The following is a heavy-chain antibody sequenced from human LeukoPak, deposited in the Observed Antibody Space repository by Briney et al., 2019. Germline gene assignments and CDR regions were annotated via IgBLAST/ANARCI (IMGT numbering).Heavy chain of an antibody. J-gene: IGHJ4*02. D-gene: IGHD1-1*01. CDR3: AKSRSGSANWALQIFDN. Sequence: GGSLRLSCAGSGFTFSSYAMTWVRQAPGTGLEWVSSISRSDGTTYYADSVKGRFTISRDNSKNTLFLQMNSLRAEDTAVYFCAKSRSGSANWALQIFDNWGQGTLVTVSS. CDR2: ISRSDGTT. CDR1: GFTFSSYA. V-gene: IGHV3-23*01.